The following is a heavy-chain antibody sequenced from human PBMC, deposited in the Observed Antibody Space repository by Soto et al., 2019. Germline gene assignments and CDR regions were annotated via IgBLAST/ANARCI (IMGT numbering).Heavy chain of an antibody. J-gene: IGHJ6*02. CDR3: ARDRVGAEQRGDYYGMDV. V-gene: IGHV3-33*01. D-gene: IGHD1-26*01. CDR1: GFTFSSYG. Sequence: QVQLVESGGGVVQPGRSLRLSCAASGFTFSSYGMHWVRQAPGKGLEWVAVIWYDGSNKYYADSVKGRFTISRDNSKNTLYLQMNSLRAEDTAGYYCARDRVGAEQRGDYYGMDVWGQGTTVTVSS. CDR2: IWYDGSNK.